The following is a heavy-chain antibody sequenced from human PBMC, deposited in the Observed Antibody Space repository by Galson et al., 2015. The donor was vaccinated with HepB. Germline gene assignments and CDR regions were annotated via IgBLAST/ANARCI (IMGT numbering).Heavy chain of an antibody. J-gene: IGHJ4*02. V-gene: IGHV3-30*03. CDR2: ISYDGSNK. CDR3: ATPVGTWGELRAAYFDY. D-gene: IGHD4/OR15-4a*01. CDR1: GFTFSSYG. Sequence: SLRLSCAASGFTFSSYGMHWVRQAPGKGLEWVAVISYDGSNKYYADSVKGRFTISRDNSKNTLYLQMNSLRAEDTAVYYCATPVGTWGELRAAYFDYWGQGTLVTVSS.